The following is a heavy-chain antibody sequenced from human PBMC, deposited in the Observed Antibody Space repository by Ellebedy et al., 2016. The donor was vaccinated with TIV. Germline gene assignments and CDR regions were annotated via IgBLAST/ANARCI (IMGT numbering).Heavy chain of an antibody. Sequence: AASVKVSCQASGYSFTHYAISWVRQAPGQGLEWLGWISAYNGNTNYAQTMQGRVTMNIDTSTSTAYMEVRSLRSDDTAVYYCAAPSRANYDILTGPDFYYHGLDVWGQGTAATVSS. V-gene: IGHV1-18*01. CDR2: ISAYNGNT. CDR3: AAPSRANYDILTGPDFYYHGLDV. J-gene: IGHJ6*02. D-gene: IGHD3-9*01. CDR1: GYSFTHYA.